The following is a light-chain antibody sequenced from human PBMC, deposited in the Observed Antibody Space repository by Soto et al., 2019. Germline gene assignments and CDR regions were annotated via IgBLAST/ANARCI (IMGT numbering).Light chain of an antibody. J-gene: IGKJ2*03. V-gene: IGKV1-5*01. CDR3: QQYNSFAPYS. Sequence: DIQMTQSPSTLSASVGDRVTITCRSSQSISFWLAWYQQKPGKAPKLLIYDASTLYSGVPSWFSGSRSGTEFTLTISSLQPDDFASYYCQQYNSFAPYSFGQGTKLEI. CDR1: QSISFW. CDR2: DAS.